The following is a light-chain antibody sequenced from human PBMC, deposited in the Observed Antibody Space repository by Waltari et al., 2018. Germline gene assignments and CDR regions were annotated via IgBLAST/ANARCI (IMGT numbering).Light chain of an antibody. CDR2: GPD. V-gene: IGLV3-19*01. CDR3: HSWKTFSTRL. Sequence: SSDLTQDPSLSVALAPAVRITCPGNSLRRYDGTWYQQRPGQAPILVLYGPDNRPSGIPDRFSGSTSGNTASLTITGAQAEDEADYYCHSWKTFSTRLFGGGTRLTV. CDR1: SLRRYD. J-gene: IGLJ2*01.